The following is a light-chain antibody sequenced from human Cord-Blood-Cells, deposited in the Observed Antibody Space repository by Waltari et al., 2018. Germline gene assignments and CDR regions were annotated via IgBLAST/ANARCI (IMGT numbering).Light chain of an antibody. CDR2: GAS. CDR1: QSVSSN. J-gene: IGKJ3*01. CDR3: QQYNNWPPFT. V-gene: IGKV3-15*01. Sequence: EIVMTQSPATLSVSPVESATLSCRASQSVSSNLAWYQQNPGHAPRLLIYGASTRATGIPARFSGSGSGTEFTLTISSLQSEDVAVYYCQQYNNWPPFTFGPGTKVDIK.